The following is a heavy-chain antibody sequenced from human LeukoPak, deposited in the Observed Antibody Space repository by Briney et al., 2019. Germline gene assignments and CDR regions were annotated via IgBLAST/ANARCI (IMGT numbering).Heavy chain of an antibody. Sequence: GGSLRLSCAASGFIFDTYAMTWVRQAPGKGLEWVSSISDSGSSTDYADSVKGRFTISRDNSKNTLYLQMNSLRAEDTAVYYCARGMYGIAVAGPHDYWGQGTLVTVSS. CDR3: ARGMYGIAVAGPHDY. CDR1: GFIFDTYA. CDR2: ISDSGSST. D-gene: IGHD6-19*01. V-gene: IGHV3-23*01. J-gene: IGHJ4*02.